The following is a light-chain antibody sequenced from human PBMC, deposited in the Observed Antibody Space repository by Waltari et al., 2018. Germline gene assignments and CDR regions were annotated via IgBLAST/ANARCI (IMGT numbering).Light chain of an antibody. Sequence: DVVMTQSPLSLPVTLGQPASISCSTSQSLIHNNGNTYLNWFQQRPGQSPRRLIYKMSNRDSGVPDRCNGSRSGTDFTLRISRVEAEDVGVYYCMQGTHPPQTFGGGTKVEI. V-gene: IGKV2-30*02. CDR3: MQGTHPPQT. J-gene: IGKJ4*01. CDR2: KMS. CDR1: QSLIHNNGNTY.